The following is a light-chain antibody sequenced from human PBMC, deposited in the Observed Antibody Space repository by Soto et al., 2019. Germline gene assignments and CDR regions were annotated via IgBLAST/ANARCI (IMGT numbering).Light chain of an antibody. CDR3: QQYYKWPLT. Sequence: IVMSQSPATLSVSPGERATLSFCASESVTNNLAWYQQKPGQAPRLPIYDASNRATGIPARLSGSGSGTEFTLTISSLESQDFAVYYCQQYYKWPLTFGGGTNV. CDR2: DAS. V-gene: IGKV3-15*01. CDR1: ESVTNN. J-gene: IGKJ4*01.